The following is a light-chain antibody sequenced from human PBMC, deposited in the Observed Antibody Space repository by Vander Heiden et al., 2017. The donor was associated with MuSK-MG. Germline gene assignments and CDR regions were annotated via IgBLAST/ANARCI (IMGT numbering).Light chain of an antibody. CDR1: QDINKY. J-gene: IGKJ1*01. CDR2: DAS. CDR3: QLYNDLPLT. Sequence: DIQMTQSPSSLSAYVGDRVTITCRASQDINKYLNWYQQKPGQAPKLLIYDASTLEAGVPARFSGRGFGTDFTFTISSLQPEDIATYYCQLYNDLPLTFGRGTKVEI. V-gene: IGKV1-33*01.